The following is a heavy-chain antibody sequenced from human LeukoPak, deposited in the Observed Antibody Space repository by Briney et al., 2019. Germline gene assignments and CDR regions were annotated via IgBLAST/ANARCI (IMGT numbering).Heavy chain of an antibody. D-gene: IGHD2-15*01. V-gene: IGHV4-39*01. Sequence: PSEPLSLTCTVSGGSISSSSYYWGWIRQPPGKGLEWIGSIYYSGSTYYNPSLKSRVTISVDTSKNQFSLKLSSVTAADTAVYYCASPGYCSGGSCLDGMDVWGQGTTVTVSS. CDR3: ASPGYCSGGSCLDGMDV. J-gene: IGHJ6*02. CDR2: IYYSGST. CDR1: GGSISSSSYY.